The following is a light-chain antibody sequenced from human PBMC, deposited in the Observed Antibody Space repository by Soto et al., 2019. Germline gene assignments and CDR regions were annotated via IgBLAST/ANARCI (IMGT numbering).Light chain of an antibody. CDR1: SSDVGGYNY. CDR3: TSFTFSSSLV. CDR2: EVS. V-gene: IGLV2-14*01. Sequence: SALAQPASVSGSPGQSITISCTGTSSDVGGYNYVSWYQHLPGKAPKLMIFEVSNRPSGVSNRFSGSKSGNTASLTISGLQGDDEADYYCTSFTFSSSLVFGTGTKVTVL. J-gene: IGLJ1*01.